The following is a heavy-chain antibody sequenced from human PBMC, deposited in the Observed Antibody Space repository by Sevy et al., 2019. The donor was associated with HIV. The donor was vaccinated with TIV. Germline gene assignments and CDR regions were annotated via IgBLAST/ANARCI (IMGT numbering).Heavy chain of an antibody. D-gene: IGHD3-3*01. J-gene: IGHJ4*02. V-gene: IGHV3-30-3*01. CDR3: VRATNGVLRWFDY. CDR1: GFTFSTYA. CDR2: ISSDGTNK. Sequence: GGSLRLSCAASGFTFSTYAMHWVRQAPGKGLDWVAVISSDGTNKYYADSVKGRFTISRDNSKNTLYLQMNSLRPEDSALYYYVRATNGVLRWFDYWGQGTLVTVSS.